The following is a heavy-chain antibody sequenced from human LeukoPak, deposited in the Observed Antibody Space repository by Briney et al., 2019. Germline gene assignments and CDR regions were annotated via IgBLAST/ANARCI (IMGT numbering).Heavy chain of an antibody. D-gene: IGHD2-21*02. CDR3: ARRVAVTGRYYFDY. V-gene: IGHV4-59*01. CDR2: IYYSGST. J-gene: IGHJ4*02. CDR1: GGSISSYY. Sequence: SETLSLTCAVSGGSISSYYWTWIRQPPGKGLEWIGYIYYSGSTNYNPSLKNRVTISVDTSKNQFSLKLSSVTAADTAVYYCARRVAVTGRYYFDYWGQGTLVTVSS.